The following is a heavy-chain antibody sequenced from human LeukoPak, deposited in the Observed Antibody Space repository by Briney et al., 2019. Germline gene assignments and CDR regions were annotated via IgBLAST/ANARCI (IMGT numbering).Heavy chain of an antibody. Sequence: GGSLRLSCAASGLIFSSYTMNWVRQAPGKGLEWVSYISSASSTIYYADSVKGRFTISRDNAKNSLYLQMNSLRAEDTAVYYCAKEVGWFNHWGQGTLVTVSS. V-gene: IGHV3-48*04. J-gene: IGHJ5*02. D-gene: IGHD3-10*01. CDR3: AKEVGWFNH. CDR2: ISSASSTI. CDR1: GLIFSSYT.